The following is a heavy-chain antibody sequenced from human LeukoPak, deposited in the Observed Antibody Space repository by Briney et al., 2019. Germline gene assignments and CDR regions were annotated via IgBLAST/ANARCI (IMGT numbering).Heavy chain of an antibody. J-gene: IGHJ4*02. V-gene: IGHV3-53*01. CDR3: AGTKNIAAAGRLDY. CDR1: GFTVSTNY. D-gene: IGHD6-25*01. CDR2: LYSVGDT. Sequence: PGGSLRLSCAASGFTVSTNYVNWVRQAPGKGLEWVSVLYSVGDTYYGDSVKGRFTISRDNSKNTLYLQMNSLRAEDTAVYYCAGTKNIAAAGRLDYWGQRTLVTVSS.